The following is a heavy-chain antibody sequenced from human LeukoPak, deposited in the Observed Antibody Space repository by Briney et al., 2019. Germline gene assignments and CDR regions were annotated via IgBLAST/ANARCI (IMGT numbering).Heavy chain of an antibody. J-gene: IGHJ6*02. D-gene: IGHD2-2*01. CDR2: ITGCGETT. CDR3: AKPAAVLYNYATDV. Sequence: GGSLRLSCAASGFSFRSYAMTWVRQAPGKGLEWVSSITGCGETTEYADSVKGRFTISRDNSNNTLYLQMNSLRVEDTALYFCAKPAAVLYNYATDVWGQGTTVTVSS. CDR1: GFSFRSYA. V-gene: IGHV3-23*01.